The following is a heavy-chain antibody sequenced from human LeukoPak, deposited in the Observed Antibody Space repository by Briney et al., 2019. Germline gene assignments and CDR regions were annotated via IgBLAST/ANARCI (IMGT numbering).Heavy chain of an antibody. CDR3: ARQPNYYDSSGYYYRAFDI. CDR2: IYYSGST. J-gene: IGHJ3*02. V-gene: IGHV4-59*08. Sequence: PSETLSLTRTVSGGSISSYYWSWIRQPPGKGLEWIGYIYYSGSTNYNPSLKSRVTISVDTSKNQFSLKLSSVTAADTAVYYCARQPNYYDSSGYYYRAFDIWGQGQWSPSLQ. CDR1: GGSISSYY. D-gene: IGHD3-22*01.